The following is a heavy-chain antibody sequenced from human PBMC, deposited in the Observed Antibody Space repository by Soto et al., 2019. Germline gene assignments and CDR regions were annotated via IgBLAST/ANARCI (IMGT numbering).Heavy chain of an antibody. CDR3: SRARYGDY. J-gene: IGHJ4*02. CDR1: GYTFTRYG. CDR2: ISAHNGNT. D-gene: IGHD1-1*01. Sequence: QVHLVQSGAEVKKPGASVKVSCKASGYTFTRYGITWVRQAPGQGLEWMGWISAHNGNTDYAQKLQGRVIVTRDTSTSTAYMELRCLISDDTAVYYCSRARYGDYWGQGALVTVSS. V-gene: IGHV1-18*01.